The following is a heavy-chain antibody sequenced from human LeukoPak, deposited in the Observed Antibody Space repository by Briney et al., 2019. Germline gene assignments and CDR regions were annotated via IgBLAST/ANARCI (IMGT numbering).Heavy chain of an antibody. D-gene: IGHD1-26*01. CDR2: IRYDGSDK. Sequence: AGSLRPSYAATGFTFSSYGIHCIHQAPGKGLHSVSFIRYDGSDKYYADSVRGRFTISRDNSKNTLYLQMNSLRAEDTAVYYCAKSGGSYYPDYFDYWGQGTLVTVSS. CDR1: GFTFSSYG. J-gene: IGHJ4*02. CDR3: AKSGGSYYPDYFDY. V-gene: IGHV3-30*02.